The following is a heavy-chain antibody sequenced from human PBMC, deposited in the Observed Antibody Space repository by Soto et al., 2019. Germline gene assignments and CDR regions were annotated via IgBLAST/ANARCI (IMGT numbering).Heavy chain of an antibody. D-gene: IGHD1-1*01. CDR1: GFTFSSYW. CDR2: IKQDGSEK. V-gene: IGHV3-7*01. J-gene: IGHJ6*03. Sequence: GGSLRLSCAASGFTFSSYWMSWVRQAPGKGLEWVANIKQDGSEKYYVDSVKGRFTISRDNAKNSLYLQMNSLRAEDTAVYYCARFLADLPTYYYYYMDVWGKGTTVTVSS. CDR3: ARFLADLPTYYYYYMDV.